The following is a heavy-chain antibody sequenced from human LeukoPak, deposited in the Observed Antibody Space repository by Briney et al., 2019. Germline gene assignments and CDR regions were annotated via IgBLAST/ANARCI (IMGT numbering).Heavy chain of an antibody. CDR2: INPNSGGT. D-gene: IGHD2-8*02. V-gene: IGHV1-2*02. CDR1: GYTFTGYY. Sequence: ASVKVSCKASGYTFTGYYMHWARQAPGQGLEWMGWINPNSGGTNYAQKFQGRVTMTRDTSISTAYMELSRLRSDDTAVYYCARGHGRILYWSDYWGQGTLVTVSS. CDR3: ARGHGRILYWSDY. J-gene: IGHJ4*02.